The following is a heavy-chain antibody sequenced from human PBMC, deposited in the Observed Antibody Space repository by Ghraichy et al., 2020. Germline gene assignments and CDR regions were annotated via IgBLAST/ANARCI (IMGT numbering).Heavy chain of an antibody. D-gene: IGHD5-18*01. CDR1: GFAFSSYS. Sequence: GGSLRLSCVASGFAFSSYSMNWVRQAPGKGLEWVSSVSGTSDYIYYADSVKGRFTISRDNAKNSLYLQMNSLRVEDTAVYYCARDAGYSYGYEFNYYYYMDVWGKGTTVTVSS. J-gene: IGHJ6*03. CDR3: ARDAGYSYGYEFNYYYYMDV. CDR2: VSGTSDYI. V-gene: IGHV3-21*01.